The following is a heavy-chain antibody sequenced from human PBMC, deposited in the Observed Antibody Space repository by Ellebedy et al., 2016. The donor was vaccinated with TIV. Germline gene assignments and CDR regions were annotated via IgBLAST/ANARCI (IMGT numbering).Heavy chain of an antibody. Sequence: SVKVSXXASGYTFTYRYLHWVRQAPGQALEWMGWITPFNGNTNYAQKFQDRVTITRDRSMSTAYMELSSLRSEDTAMYYCATALYGSGSYVNAFDIWGQGTMVTVSS. V-gene: IGHV1-45*02. J-gene: IGHJ3*02. D-gene: IGHD3-10*01. CDR2: ITPFNGNT. CDR3: ATALYGSGSYVNAFDI. CDR1: GYTFTYRY.